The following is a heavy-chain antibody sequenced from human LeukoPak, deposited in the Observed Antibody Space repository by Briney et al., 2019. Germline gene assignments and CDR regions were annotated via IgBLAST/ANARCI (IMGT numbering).Heavy chain of an antibody. CDR3: AKAPIYGDSAGYFDY. J-gene: IGHJ4*02. CDR1: GFTVSSNYA. V-gene: IGHV3-23*01. D-gene: IGHD4-17*01. CDR2: LSGSGSST. Sequence: PGGSLRLSCAASGFTVSSNYAMNWVRQAPGKGLEWVSGLSGSGSSTYYADSVKGRFTISRDNAKNSLYLQMNSLRAEDTALFYCAKAPIYGDSAGYFDYWGQGTLVTVSS.